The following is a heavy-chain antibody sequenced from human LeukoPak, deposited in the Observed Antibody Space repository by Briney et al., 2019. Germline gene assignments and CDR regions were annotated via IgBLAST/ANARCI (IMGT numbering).Heavy chain of an antibody. J-gene: IGHJ4*02. Sequence: GRSLRLSCAASGFTFSSYGMHWVRQAPGKGLEWVAVIWYDGSNKYYADSVKGRFTISRDNSKNTLYLQMNSLRAEDTAVYYCARDSKERGSDYWGQGTLGIVSS. CDR3: ARDSKERGSDY. D-gene: IGHD2-15*01. CDR1: GFTFSSYG. V-gene: IGHV3-33*01. CDR2: IWYDGSNK.